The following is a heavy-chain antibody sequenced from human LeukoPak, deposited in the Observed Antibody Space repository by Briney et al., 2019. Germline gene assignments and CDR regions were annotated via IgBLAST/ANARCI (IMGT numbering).Heavy chain of an antibody. D-gene: IGHD1-26*01. CDR2: INWNGGST. CDR3: ARASSYLNWDDAFDI. J-gene: IGHJ3*02. CDR1: GFTFDDYG. Sequence: GGSPRLSCAASGFTFDDYGMSWVRQALGKGLEWVSGINWNGGSTGYADSVKGRFTISRDNAKNSLYLQMNSLRAEDTALYYCARASSYLNWDDAFDIWGQGTMVTVSS. V-gene: IGHV3-20*04.